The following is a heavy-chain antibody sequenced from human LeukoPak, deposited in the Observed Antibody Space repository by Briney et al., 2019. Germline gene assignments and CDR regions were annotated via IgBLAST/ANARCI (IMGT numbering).Heavy chain of an antibody. CDR2: ISGNGVDT. D-gene: IGHD1-26*01. V-gene: IGHV3-23*01. J-gene: IGHJ4*02. CDR3: TKGEWALPDRDY. Sequence: PGGSLRLSCAASGFTFSNYALSWVRQAPGKGLEWVSAISGNGVDTYYADSVKGRFTISRDNSRNTVYLQINSLRADDTAVYYCTKGEWALPDRDYWGQGTLVTVSS. CDR1: GFTFSNYA.